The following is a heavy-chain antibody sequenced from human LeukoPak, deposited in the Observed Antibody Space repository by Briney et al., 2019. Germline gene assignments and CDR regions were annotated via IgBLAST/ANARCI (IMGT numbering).Heavy chain of an antibody. CDR1: GYIFTKYV. D-gene: IGHD2-21*01. CDR3: ARDDCGDTCYPGGY. J-gene: IGHJ4*02. Sequence: ASVKVSCKASGYIFTKYVVHWVRQAPGQRPEWMGWIKAGNGDTKYSQNFQDRLTITRDTSASTVYMELSSLTSEDTALYYCARDDCGDTCYPGGYWGQGTLVTVSS. CDR2: IKAGNGDT. V-gene: IGHV1-3*01.